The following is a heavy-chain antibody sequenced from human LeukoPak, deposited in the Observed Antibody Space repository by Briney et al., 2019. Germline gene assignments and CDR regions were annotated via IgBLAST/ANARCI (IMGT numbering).Heavy chain of an antibody. Sequence: PSETLSLTCTVSGRPISSGSYYWGWIRQPAGRGLEWIGPIYNIASTNYNPSLKSRVTISVDTSKNQFSLKLSSVTAADTAVYYCARAPRSTIWPWWFDPWGQGTLVTVSS. CDR3: ARAPRSTIWPWWFDP. J-gene: IGHJ5*02. D-gene: IGHD3-9*01. V-gene: IGHV4-61*02. CDR2: IYNIAST. CDR1: GRPISSGSYY.